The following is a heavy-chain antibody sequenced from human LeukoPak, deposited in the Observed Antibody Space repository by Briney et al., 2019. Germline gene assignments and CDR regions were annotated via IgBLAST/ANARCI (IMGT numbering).Heavy chain of an antibody. CDR1: GGSFSGYY. CDR3: ARGPRMRLTYYFDY. CDR2: INHSGST. D-gene: IGHD2-8*01. Sequence: PSETLSLTCAVYGGSFSGYYWSWIRQPPGKGLEWIGEINHSGSTNYNPSLKSRVTISVDTSKNQFSLKLSSVTAADTAVYYCARGPRMRLTYYFDYWGQGTQVTVSS. V-gene: IGHV4-34*01. J-gene: IGHJ4*02.